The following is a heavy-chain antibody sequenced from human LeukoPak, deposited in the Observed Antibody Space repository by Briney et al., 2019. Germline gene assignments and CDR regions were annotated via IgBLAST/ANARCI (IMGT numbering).Heavy chain of an antibody. D-gene: IGHD3-22*01. J-gene: IGHJ5*02. CDR3: AQEHVDSSGYYYVPNWFDP. Sequence: GGSLRLSCTASGFTFSSYWMSWVRQAPGKGLEWVANIKQDGSAKYYVGSVKDRFTISRDNAKNSLYLQMNSLRAEDTAVYYCAQEHVDSSGYYYVPNWFDPWGQGTLVIVSS. CDR2: IKQDGSAK. CDR1: GFTFSSYW. V-gene: IGHV3-7*01.